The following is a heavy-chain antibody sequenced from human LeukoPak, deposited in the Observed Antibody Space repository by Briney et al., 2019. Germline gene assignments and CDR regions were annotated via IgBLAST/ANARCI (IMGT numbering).Heavy chain of an antibody. Sequence: GGSLRLSCVASGFPFSSYWMTWVRQAPGKGLEWVANIKQDGSKKSYVDSVKGRFTISRDNAKNSLYLHMNSLRAEDTAIYYCTRVGYIDEGIDYWGQGTLVTVSS. V-gene: IGHV3-7*04. CDR1: GFPFSSYW. CDR2: IKQDGSKK. D-gene: IGHD5-24*01. CDR3: TRVGYIDEGIDY. J-gene: IGHJ4*02.